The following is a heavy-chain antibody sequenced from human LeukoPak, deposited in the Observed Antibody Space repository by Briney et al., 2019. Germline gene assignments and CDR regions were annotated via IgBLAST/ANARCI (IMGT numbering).Heavy chain of an antibody. CDR1: GYSFTTYW. J-gene: IGHJ2*01. CDR3: ARRVAAAGRLHPYWYFDL. Sequence: GESLKISCKGSGYSFTTYWIGWVRQMPGKGLEWMGIIYPADSDTRYSPSFQGQVTISADKSISTAYLQWSSLKASDTATYYCARRVAAAGRLHPYWYFDLWGRGTLVTVSS. CDR2: IYPADSDT. V-gene: IGHV5-51*01. D-gene: IGHD6-13*01.